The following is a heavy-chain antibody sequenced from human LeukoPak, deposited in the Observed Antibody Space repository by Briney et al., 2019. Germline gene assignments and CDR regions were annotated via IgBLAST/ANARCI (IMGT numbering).Heavy chain of an antibody. D-gene: IGHD4-23*01. CDR1: GESFSGYY. V-gene: IGHV4-34*01. CDR2: INHSGST. J-gene: IGHJ1*01. Sequence: PSETLSLTCAVYGESFSGYYWSWIRQPPGKGLEWIGEINHSGSTNYNPSLKSQVTISVDTSKNQFSLKLSSVAAADTAVYYCARAYGGSYYFQHWGQGTLVTVSS. CDR3: ARAYGGSYYFQH.